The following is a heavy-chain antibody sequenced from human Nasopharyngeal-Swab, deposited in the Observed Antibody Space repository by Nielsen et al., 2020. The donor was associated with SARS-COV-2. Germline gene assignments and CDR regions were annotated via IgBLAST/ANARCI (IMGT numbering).Heavy chain of an antibody. CDR3: ARGVGMGDKNWFDP. V-gene: IGHV5-51*01. CDR1: GYSFTSYW. CDR2: IYPGDSGT. Sequence: KVSCKGSGYSFTSYWIGWVRQMPGKGLEWMGLIYPGDSGTRYSPSFQGQVTISADTSISTAYLQWSSLKASDTAVYYCARGVGMGDKNWFDPWGQGTLVTVSS. J-gene: IGHJ5*02. D-gene: IGHD3-3*01.